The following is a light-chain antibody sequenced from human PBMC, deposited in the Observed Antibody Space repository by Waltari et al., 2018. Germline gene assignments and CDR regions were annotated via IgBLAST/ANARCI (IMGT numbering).Light chain of an antibody. CDR2: WAS. V-gene: IGKV4-1*01. Sequence: DIVMTQSPDSLAVSLGERATINCTSSKSVLYSSNNKNYLAWYQQKVGQPPKLLIYWASTRESGVPDRFSGSGSGTDFTLTISSLQAEDVAVYYCQQYYTTPQTFGQGTKVEIK. CDR3: QQYYTTPQT. CDR1: KSVLYSSNNKNY. J-gene: IGKJ1*01.